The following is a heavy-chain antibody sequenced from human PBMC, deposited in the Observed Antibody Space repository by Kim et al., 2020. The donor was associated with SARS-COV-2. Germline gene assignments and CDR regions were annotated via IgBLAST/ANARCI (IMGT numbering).Heavy chain of an antibody. CDR1: GVSISRNNW. CDR3: ARFFIGDTTYSRSFDS. Sequence: SETLSLTCDVSGVSISRNNWWSWVRQPPGKGLQWIGEVYYSGTTNYSPSLQSRVTISVDGSKNQFSLKLTSVTAADTAVYYCARFFIGDTTYSRSFDSWGQGAQVTVSS. V-gene: IGHV4-4*02. D-gene: IGHD1-26*01. CDR2: VYYSGTT. J-gene: IGHJ4*02.